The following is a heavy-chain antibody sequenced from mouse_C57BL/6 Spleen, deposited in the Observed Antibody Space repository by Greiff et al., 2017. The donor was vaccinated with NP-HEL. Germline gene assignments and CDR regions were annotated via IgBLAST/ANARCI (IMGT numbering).Heavy chain of an antibody. CDR1: GYTFTSYW. V-gene: IGHV1-59*01. J-gene: IGHJ1*03. CDR3: ARPGHFDV. CDR2: IDPSDSYT. Sequence: QVQLQQPGAELVRPGTSVKLSCKASGYTFTSYWMHWVKQRPGQGLEWIGVIDPSDSYTNYNQKFKGKATLTVDTSSSTAYMQLSSLTSEDSAVYYCARPGHFDVWGTGTTVTVSS.